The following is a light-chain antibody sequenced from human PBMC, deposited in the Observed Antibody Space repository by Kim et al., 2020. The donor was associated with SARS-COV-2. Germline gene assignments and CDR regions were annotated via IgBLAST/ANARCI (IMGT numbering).Light chain of an antibody. CDR1: QSLSRRS. V-gene: IGKV3D-20*01. Sequence: EIVLTQSPATLSLSPGERVTLSCWASQSLSRRSLAWYQQKPGRTPRLLIYDASTRATGIPDRFSGSGSGTYFALTISRLEPADFAVYYCQHNDSEPATFGQGTKVEIK. J-gene: IGKJ2*01. CDR2: DAS. CDR3: QHNDSEPAT.